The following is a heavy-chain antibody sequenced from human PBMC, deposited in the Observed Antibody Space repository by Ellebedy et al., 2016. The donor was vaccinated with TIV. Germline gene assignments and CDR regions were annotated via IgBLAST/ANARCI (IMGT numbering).Heavy chain of an antibody. CDR2: LSFSGGST. CDR1: GFTFSNYW. Sequence: GESLKISCAASGFTFSNYWMSWVRQAPGKGLEWVSTLSFSGGSTSYADSVKGRFTISRDNSKNTLYLQMGSLRAEDTALYSCAKHSVAGPSSCFGYWGQGTQVTVSS. J-gene: IGHJ4*02. CDR3: AKHSVAGPSSCFGY. D-gene: IGHD6-19*01. V-gene: IGHV3-23*01.